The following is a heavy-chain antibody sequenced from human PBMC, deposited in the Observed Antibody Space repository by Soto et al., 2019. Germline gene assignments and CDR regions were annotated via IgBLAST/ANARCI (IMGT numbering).Heavy chain of an antibody. CDR1: GVSISSGGYY. CDR2: IYYSGST. V-gene: IGHV4-31*03. D-gene: IGHD5-18*01. CDR3: ARAGTAMVTNPPYFDY. J-gene: IGHJ4*02. Sequence: SETLSLTSTVSGVSISSGGYYWSWIRQHPGKGLEWIGYIYYSGSTYYNPSLKSRVTISVDTSKNQFSLKLSSVTAADTAVYYCARAGTAMVTNPPYFDYWGQGTLVTVSS.